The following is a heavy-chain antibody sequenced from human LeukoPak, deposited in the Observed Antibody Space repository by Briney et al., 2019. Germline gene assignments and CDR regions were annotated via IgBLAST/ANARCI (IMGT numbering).Heavy chain of an antibody. D-gene: IGHD1-26*01. J-gene: IGHJ4*02. Sequence: GGSLRLSCAASGFTFDRHAMSWVRQAPGKGLEWVANINQDGGAKHYVDSVKGRFTISRDNARNSLYLQMNSLRAEDTAVYYCARDANWSSDYWGQGTLVTVSS. CDR3: ARDANWSSDY. CDR2: INQDGGAK. CDR1: GFTFDRHA. V-gene: IGHV3-7*04.